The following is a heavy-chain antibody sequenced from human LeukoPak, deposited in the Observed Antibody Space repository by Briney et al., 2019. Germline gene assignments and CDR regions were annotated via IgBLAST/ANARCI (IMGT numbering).Heavy chain of an antibody. CDR2: INHSGST. J-gene: IGHJ6*02. CDR1: GGSFSGYY. V-gene: IGHV4-34*01. CDR3: ARLGPAYYDFWSGQSYGMDV. Sequence: SETLSLTCAVYGGSFSGYYWSWIRQPPGKGLEWIGEINHSGSTNYNPSLKSRVTISVDTSKNQFSLKLSSVTAADTAVYYCARLGPAYYDFWSGQSYGMDVWGQGTTVTVSS. D-gene: IGHD3-3*01.